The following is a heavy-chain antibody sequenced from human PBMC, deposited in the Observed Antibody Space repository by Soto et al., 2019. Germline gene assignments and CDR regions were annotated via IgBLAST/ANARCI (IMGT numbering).Heavy chain of an antibody. CDR2: IYPGDSDT. CDR3: ARLPHSSSWYYYYYGMDV. D-gene: IGHD6-13*01. V-gene: IGHV5-51*01. CDR1: GYSFTSYW. Sequence: PGESLKISCKGSGYSFTSYWIGWVRQMPGKGLEWMGIIYPGDSDTRYSPSFQGQVTISADKSISTAYLQWSSLKASDTAMYYCARLPHSSSWYYYYYGMDVWGQGTTVTVSS. J-gene: IGHJ6*02.